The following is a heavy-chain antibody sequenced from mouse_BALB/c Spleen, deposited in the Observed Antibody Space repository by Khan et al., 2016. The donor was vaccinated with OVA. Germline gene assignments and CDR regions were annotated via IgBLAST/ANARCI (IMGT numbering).Heavy chain of an antibody. CDR1: GYSITSGYG. CDR3: ARTARIKY. D-gene: IGHD1-2*01. CDR2: ISYSGSS. J-gene: IGHJ2*01. V-gene: IGHV3-2*02. Sequence: EVQLQESGPGLVKPSQSLSLTCTVTGYSITSGYGWNWIRQFPGNKLEWMGYISYSGSSNYNPSLKSRISNTRGTSKNQVFLQLNTVTTKDTATYYCARTARIKYWGQGTTLTVS.